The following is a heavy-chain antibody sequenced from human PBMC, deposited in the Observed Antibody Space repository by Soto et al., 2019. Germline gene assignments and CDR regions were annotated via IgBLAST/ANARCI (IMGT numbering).Heavy chain of an antibody. V-gene: IGHV3-11*05. CDR1: GFTFSDYF. J-gene: IGHJ3*02. D-gene: IGHD3-9*01. CDR2: ISGSGRFT. CDR3: ASLRKGHYDILTGFGALDT. Sequence: QLQLVESGGGLVNPGESLRVSCAASGFTFSDYFMTWVRQAPGKGLEWVSYISGSGRFTSYADSVKGRFTISRDNAKNSLYLQMNSLRAEDTAVYYCASLRKGHYDILTGFGALDTWGQGTTVTVSS.